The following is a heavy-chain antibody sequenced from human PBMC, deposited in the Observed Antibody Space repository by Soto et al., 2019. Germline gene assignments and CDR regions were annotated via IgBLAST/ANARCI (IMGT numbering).Heavy chain of an antibody. CDR1: GFTFSSYW. V-gene: IGHV3-7*01. J-gene: IGHJ6*02. D-gene: IGHD6-13*01. CDR2: IKQDGSEK. Sequence: EVQLVESGGGLVQPGGSLRLSCAASGFTFSSYWMSWVRQAPGKGLEWVANIKQDGSEKYSVDSVKGRFTISRDNAKNSLSLQKNSLRAEDTAVYYCGRVARIAAAGKLPHYYYAMDVWGQGTTVTVSS. CDR3: GRVARIAAAGKLPHYYYAMDV.